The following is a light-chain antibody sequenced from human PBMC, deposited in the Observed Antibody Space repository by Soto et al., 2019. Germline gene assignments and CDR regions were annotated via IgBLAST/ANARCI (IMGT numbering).Light chain of an antibody. CDR2: EVN. J-gene: IGLJ1*01. CDR1: SSDVGGYSY. Sequence: QSVLTQPPSASGSPGQSVAISCTGTSSDVGGYSYVSWYQQHPGKAPKLMIYEVNKRPSGVPDRFSGSKSGNTASLTVSGLQAEDEADYYRSSYAGSSNVFGTGTKGTAL. V-gene: IGLV2-8*01. CDR3: SSYAGSSNV.